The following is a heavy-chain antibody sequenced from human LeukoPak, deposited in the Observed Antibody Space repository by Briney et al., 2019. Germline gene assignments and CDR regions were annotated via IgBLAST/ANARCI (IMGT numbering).Heavy chain of an antibody. CDR3: AKGGGYEAQYYYYYLDV. J-gene: IGHJ6*03. V-gene: IGHV3-30*02. Sequence: GGSLRLSCAASGFAFSSYGMYWVRQAPGKGLEWVAFIRYDGSNKYYADSVKGRFTISRDNSKNTLYLQMKSLRAEDTAVYYCAKGGGYEAQYYYYYLDVWGKGTTVTISS. CDR2: IRYDGSNK. CDR1: GFAFSSYG. D-gene: IGHD5-12*01.